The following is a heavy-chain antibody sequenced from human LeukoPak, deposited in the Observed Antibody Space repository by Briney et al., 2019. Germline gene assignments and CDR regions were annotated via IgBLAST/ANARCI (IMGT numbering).Heavy chain of an antibody. V-gene: IGHV3-23*01. J-gene: IGHJ6*03. CDR1: GFTFSSYG. Sequence: GGSLRLSCAASGFTFSSYGMSWVRQAPGKGLEWVSAISGSGGSTYYADSVKGRFTISRDNAKNSLYLQMNSLRAEDTAVYYCARHGSITMVRGRLRYYYMDVWGKGTTVTISS. CDR3: ARHGSITMVRGRLRYYYMDV. CDR2: ISGSGGST. D-gene: IGHD3-10*01.